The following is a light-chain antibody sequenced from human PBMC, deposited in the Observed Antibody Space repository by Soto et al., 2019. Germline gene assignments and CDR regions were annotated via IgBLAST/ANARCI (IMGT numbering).Light chain of an antibody. Sequence: QSALTQPRSVSGSPGQSVSISCTGTTSDVGSYNYVSWYQQHPGKAPRLMIYDVRKRPSGVPDRFSGSKSGNTASLTISGLRTEDEADSYCCSYAGSYVWVFGGGTKLTVL. CDR3: CSYAGSYVWV. J-gene: IGLJ3*02. CDR2: DVR. CDR1: TSDVGSYNY. V-gene: IGLV2-11*01.